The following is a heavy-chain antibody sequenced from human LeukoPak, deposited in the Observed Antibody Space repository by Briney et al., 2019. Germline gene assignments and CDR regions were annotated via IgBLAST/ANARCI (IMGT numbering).Heavy chain of an antibody. J-gene: IGHJ4*02. D-gene: IGHD5-12*01. V-gene: IGHV4-59*01. Sequence: SETLSLTCTVSGGSISSCYWSWIRQPPGKGLEWIGYIYCSGSTNYNPSLKSRVTISVDTSKNQFSLKLSSVTAADTAVYYCARALPQMATISNLFDYWGQGTLVTVSS. CDR3: ARALPQMATISNLFDY. CDR2: IYCSGST. CDR1: GGSISSCY.